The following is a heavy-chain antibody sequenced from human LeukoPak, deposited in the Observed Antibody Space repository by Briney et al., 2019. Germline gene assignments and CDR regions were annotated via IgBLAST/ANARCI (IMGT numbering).Heavy chain of an antibody. CDR2: ISPSGGIT. Sequence: PGGSLRLSCAASGFTFSSHGMNWVRQAPGKGLEWVSGISPSGGITYYTDSVRGRFTISRDNSRNALYLQLSRLRVDDTAFYYCPKPLLTPGNWGPGTLVTVSS. CDR3: PKPLLTPGN. CDR1: GFTFSSHG. D-gene: IGHD4-23*01. V-gene: IGHV3-23*01. J-gene: IGHJ4*02.